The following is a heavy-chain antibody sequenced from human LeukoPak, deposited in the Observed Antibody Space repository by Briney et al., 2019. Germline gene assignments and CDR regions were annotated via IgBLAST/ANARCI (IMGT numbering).Heavy chain of an antibody. CDR2: IDPSDSYT. CDR1: GYSFTTYW. J-gene: IGHJ6*02. V-gene: IGHV5-10-1*01. CDR3: ARQAVDYYYGMDV. D-gene: IGHD6-25*01. Sequence: GESLKISCKGPGYSFTTYWISWVRQMPGKGLEWRGRIDPSDSYTNYSPSFQGHVTMSADRSISTAYLQWSSLKASDTALYYCARQAVDYYYGMDVWGQGTTVTVSS.